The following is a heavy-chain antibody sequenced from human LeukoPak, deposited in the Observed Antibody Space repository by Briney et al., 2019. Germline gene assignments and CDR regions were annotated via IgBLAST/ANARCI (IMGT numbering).Heavy chain of an antibody. J-gene: IGHJ4*02. CDR3: AKDQAYSSSTPDY. D-gene: IGHD6-6*01. V-gene: IGHV3-30*02. Sequence: PGRSLRLSCAASGFTFSNYGMHWVRQAPGKGLEWVTSIRYDGSNKYYADSVKGRFTVSRDDSKSTLYLQMNSLRAEDAALYFCAKDQAYSSSTPDYWGQGTLVTVSS. CDR2: IRYDGSNK. CDR1: GFTFSNYG.